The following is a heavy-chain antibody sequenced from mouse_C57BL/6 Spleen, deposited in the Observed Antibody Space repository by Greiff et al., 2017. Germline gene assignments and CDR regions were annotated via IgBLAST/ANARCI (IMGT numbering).Heavy chain of an antibody. CDR3: AAIYYGNYYYAMDY. CDR2: ISYDGSN. V-gene: IGHV3-6*01. D-gene: IGHD2-1*01. CDR1: GYSITSGYY. J-gene: IGHJ4*01. Sequence: ESGPGLVKPSQSLSLTCSVTGYSITSGYYWNWIRQFPGNKLEWMGYISYDGSNNYNPSLKNRISITRDTSKNQFFLKLNSVTTEDTTTYYCAAIYYGNYYYAMDYWGQGTSVTVSS.